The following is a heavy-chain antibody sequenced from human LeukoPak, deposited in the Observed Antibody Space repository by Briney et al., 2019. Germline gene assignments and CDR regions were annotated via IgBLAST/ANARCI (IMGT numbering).Heavy chain of an antibody. V-gene: IGHV3-7*01. CDR3: ARDPKQQLPSFSLPDY. Sequence: SGGSLRLSCAASGFTFSSYWMSWVRQAPGKGLEWVANIKQDGSEKYYVDSVKGRFTISRDNAKNSLYLQMNSLRAEDTAVYYCARDPKQQLPSFSLPDYWGQGTLVTVSS. D-gene: IGHD6-13*01. J-gene: IGHJ4*02. CDR2: IKQDGSEK. CDR1: GFTFSSYW.